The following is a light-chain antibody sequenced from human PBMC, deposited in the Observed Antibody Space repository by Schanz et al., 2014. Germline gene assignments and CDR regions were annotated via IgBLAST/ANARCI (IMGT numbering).Light chain of an antibody. Sequence: QAVVTQEASLTVSPGGTVTLTCASSTGPVTSGHYANWFQQKPGQAPRALIYSTTNKRTWTPARFSGSLVGGKAALTLSGVQPEDEADYYCLLKFCGVQVFGGGTKLTVL. CDR2: STT. J-gene: IGLJ2*01. CDR3: LLKFCGVQV. CDR1: TGPVTSGHY. V-gene: IGLV7-43*01.